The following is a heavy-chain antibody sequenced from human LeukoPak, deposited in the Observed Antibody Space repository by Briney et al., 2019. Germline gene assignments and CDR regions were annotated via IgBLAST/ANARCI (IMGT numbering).Heavy chain of an antibody. CDR2: ISYDGSNK. V-gene: IGHV3-30*04. CDR3: ARAAYERGYFDY. J-gene: IGHJ4*02. CDR1: GFTFSSYA. Sequence: PGRSLRLSCAASGFTFSSYAMHWVRQAPGKGLEWVAVISYDGSNKYYADSVKGRFTISRDNSTNMLYLQMNSLRPEDTVVYYCARAAYERGYFDYWGQGTLVTVSS. D-gene: IGHD5-12*01.